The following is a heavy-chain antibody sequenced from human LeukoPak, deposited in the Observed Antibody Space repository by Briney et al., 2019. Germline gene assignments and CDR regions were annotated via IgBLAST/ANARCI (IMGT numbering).Heavy chain of an antibody. CDR3: AGDDCGGYCHKN. CDR1: GFTLSSNY. D-gene: IGHD2-21*02. V-gene: IGHV3-66*01. J-gene: IGHJ4*02. Sequence: PPRSLTPSCAPSGFTLSSNYMSWVRQAAGEGLEWDSVTYSGVSTYYPDSVKGIFTISRDNSKNTLYLKMNSLRAEDTAVYYCAGDDCGGYCHKNWGQGTLVTVSS. CDR2: TYSGVST.